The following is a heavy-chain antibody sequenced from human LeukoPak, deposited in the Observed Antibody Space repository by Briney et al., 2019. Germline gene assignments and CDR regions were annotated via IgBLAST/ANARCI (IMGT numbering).Heavy chain of an antibody. CDR3: ARDAHKFYDSSGYSPTVFDY. CDR1: GYTFTSYG. D-gene: IGHD3-22*01. V-gene: IGHV1-18*01. Sequence: GASVKVSCKASGYTFTSYGISWVRQAPGQGLEWIGWISAYNGNTNYAQKLQGRVTMTTDTSTSTAYMELRSLRSDDTAVYYCARDAHKFYDSSGYSPTVFDYWGQGTLVTVSS. J-gene: IGHJ4*02. CDR2: ISAYNGNT.